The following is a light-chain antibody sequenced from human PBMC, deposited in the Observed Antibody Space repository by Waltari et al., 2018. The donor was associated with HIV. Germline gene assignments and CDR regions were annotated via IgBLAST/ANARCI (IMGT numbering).Light chain of an antibody. J-gene: IGLJ1*01. CDR2: EGS. CDR1: NSDVGSYNL. V-gene: IGLV2-23*03. CDR3: CSYAGSNTFV. Sequence: QSALTQPASVAGPPGQSITISCTGTNSDVGSYNLVSWYQQHPGKAPKHMIYEGSKRPSGVSNRFSGSKSGNTASLTISGLQAEDEADYYCCSYAGSNTFVFGTGTKVTVL.